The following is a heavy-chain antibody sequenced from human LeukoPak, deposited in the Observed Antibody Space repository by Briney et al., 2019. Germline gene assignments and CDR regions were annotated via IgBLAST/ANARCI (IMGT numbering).Heavy chain of an antibody. CDR3: ARESSVYDLDY. D-gene: IGHD3-22*01. CDR1: GFTFSSYA. Sequence: GGSLRLSCAASGFTFSSYAMHWVRQAPGKGLEWVAVISYDGSNKYYADSVKGRFTISRDNSKNTLYLQMNSLRAEDTAVYYCARESSVYDLDYWGQGTLVTVSS. V-gene: IGHV3-30-3*01. J-gene: IGHJ4*02. CDR2: ISYDGSNK.